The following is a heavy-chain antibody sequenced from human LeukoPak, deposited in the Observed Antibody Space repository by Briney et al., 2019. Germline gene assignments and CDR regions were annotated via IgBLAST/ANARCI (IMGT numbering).Heavy chain of an antibody. V-gene: IGHV4-38-2*02. CDR3: AREPGWYYGMDV. CDR1: GYSISSGYY. Sequence: SETLSLTCAVSGYSISSGYYWGWIRQPPGKGLEWIGSIYHSGSTYYNPSLKSRVTISVDTSKNQFSLKLSSVTAADTAVYYCAREPGWYYGMDVWGQGTTVTVSS. CDR2: IYHSGST. J-gene: IGHJ6*02. D-gene: IGHD2-15*01.